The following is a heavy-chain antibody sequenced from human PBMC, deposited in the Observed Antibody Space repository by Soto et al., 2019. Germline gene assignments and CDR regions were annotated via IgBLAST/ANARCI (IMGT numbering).Heavy chain of an antibody. D-gene: IGHD6-19*01. CDR3: ARPPGYISDWYYFDL. CDR2: ISPKSGGT. J-gene: IGHJ4*02. V-gene: IGHV1-2*02. Sequence: QVQLVQSGAEVKKPGASVKVSCEASGYTFIDYYMHWVRQAPGQGFEWMGRISPKSGGTNYAQKFQGRVTMTWDTSLNTAFMELSSLMSEDSAVYYCARPPGYISDWYYFDLWGQGTLVTVSS. CDR1: GYTFIDYY.